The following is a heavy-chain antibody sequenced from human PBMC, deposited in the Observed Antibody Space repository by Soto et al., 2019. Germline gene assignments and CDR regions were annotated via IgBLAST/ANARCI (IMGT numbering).Heavy chain of an antibody. CDR1: GYTFTSYD. V-gene: IGHV1-8*01. D-gene: IGHD2-15*01. CDR3: ARGQNYCSGGRCFYYMDV. CDR2: MNPNSGNT. Sequence: ASVKVSCKPSGYTFTSYDINWVRQATGQGLEWMGWMNPNSGNTGCAQKFQGRVTMTRNTSINTADIELSSLRSEDTALYYCARGQNYCSGGRCFYYMDVWGKGTTVTVSS. J-gene: IGHJ6*03.